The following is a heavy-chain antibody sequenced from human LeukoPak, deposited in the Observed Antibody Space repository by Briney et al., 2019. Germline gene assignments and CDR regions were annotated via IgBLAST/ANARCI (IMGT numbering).Heavy chain of an antibody. Sequence: GGSLRLSCAASGFAVSSNHVNWVRQTPGEGLEWVSLFYSGGSTNYADSVKGRFTISRDNSKNTLYLQMNSLRAEDTAVYYCAREVEGYHGSGSLAARRNYGMDVWGQGTTVIVSS. CDR1: GFAVSSNH. CDR2: FYSGGST. CDR3: AREVEGYHGSGSLAARRNYGMDV. D-gene: IGHD3-10*01. J-gene: IGHJ6*02. V-gene: IGHV3-53*01.